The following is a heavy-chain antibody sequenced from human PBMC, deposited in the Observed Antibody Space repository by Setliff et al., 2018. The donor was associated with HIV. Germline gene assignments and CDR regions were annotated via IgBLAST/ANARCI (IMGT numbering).Heavy chain of an antibody. CDR3: ARDYIAKDTFHV. Sequence: SETLSLTCAVYGESFSGYYWTWIRQPPGKGLEWIGEVNHSGNTNYNPSLKSRVTISADTSKNQFSLKLTSVTAADTAVYYCARDYIAKDTFHVWGQGTMVTVSS. CDR2: VNHSGNT. D-gene: IGHD2-21*01. V-gene: IGHV4-34*01. J-gene: IGHJ3*01. CDR1: GESFSGYY.